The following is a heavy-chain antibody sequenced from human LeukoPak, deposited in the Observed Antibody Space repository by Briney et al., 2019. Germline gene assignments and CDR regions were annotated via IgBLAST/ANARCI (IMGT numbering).Heavy chain of an antibody. CDR2: ISSSSSYI. CDR3: ARAGCSSSCPLRNNWFDP. Sequence: GGSLRLSCAASGFTVRSEYMSWVRQAPGKGLEWVSSISSSSSYIYYADSVKGRFTISRDNAKNSLYLQMNSLRAEDTAVYYCARAGCSSSCPLRNNWFDPWGQGTLVTVSS. V-gene: IGHV3-21*01. CDR1: GFTVRSEY. D-gene: IGHD6-13*01. J-gene: IGHJ5*02.